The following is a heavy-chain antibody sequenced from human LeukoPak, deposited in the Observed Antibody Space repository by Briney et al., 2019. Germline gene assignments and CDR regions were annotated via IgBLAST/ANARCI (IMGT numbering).Heavy chain of an antibody. CDR3: ARAGGLGDFEH. D-gene: IGHD3-10*01. Sequence: GGSLRLSCAASGFGFSEYWIHWVRHAPGKGLEWVARINPDGRSTMYADSLKGRFSISRDNAKNTLYLQMNSLRAEDTAVYYCARAGGLGDFEHWGQGTLVTVSS. CDR1: GFGFSEYW. CDR2: INPDGRST. V-gene: IGHV3-74*03. J-gene: IGHJ4*02.